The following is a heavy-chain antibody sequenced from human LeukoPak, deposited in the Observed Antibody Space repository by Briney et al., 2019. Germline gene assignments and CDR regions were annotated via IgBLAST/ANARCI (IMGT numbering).Heavy chain of an antibody. CDR3: ARRRVTVIVVSTFDS. D-gene: IGHD3-22*01. CDR1: GGSFTNYF. Sequence: SETLSLTFAVYGGSFTNYFWSWVRQAPGKGLEWIGEVADYGSVNYNPSLQSRVTISLDTSKNHFSLKVSSMTAADTAVYYCARRRVTVIVVSTFDSWGQGTLVTVSS. J-gene: IGHJ4*02. CDR2: VADYGSV. V-gene: IGHV4-34*01.